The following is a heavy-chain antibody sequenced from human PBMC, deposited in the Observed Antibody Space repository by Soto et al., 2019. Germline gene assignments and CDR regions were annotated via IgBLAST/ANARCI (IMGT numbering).Heavy chain of an antibody. CDR3: AKAGVLEYCSSTSCYGRRSFYYYGMDV. V-gene: IGHV3-23*01. Sequence: LRLSCAASGFTFSSYAMSWVRQAPGKGLEWVSANSGSGGSTYYADSVKGRFTISRDNSKNTLYLQMNSLRAEDTAVYYCAKAGVLEYCSSTSCYGRRSFYYYGMDVWGQGTTVTVSS. J-gene: IGHJ6*02. CDR2: NSGSGGST. CDR1: GFTFSSYA. D-gene: IGHD2-2*01.